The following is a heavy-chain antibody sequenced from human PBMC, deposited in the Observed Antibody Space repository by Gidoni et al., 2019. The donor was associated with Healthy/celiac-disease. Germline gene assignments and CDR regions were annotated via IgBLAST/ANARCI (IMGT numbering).Heavy chain of an antibody. V-gene: IGHV4-61*02. CDR3: AREYYYDSSGYYPGYYYYYGMDV. CDR1: GGSISSGSYS. D-gene: IGHD3-22*01. CDR2: IYTSGST. Sequence: QVQLQESDPGLVKLSQTLSLTCTVSGGSISSGSYSWSWIRQPAGKGLEWIGRIYTSGSTNYNPSLKSRVTISVDTSKNQFSLKLSSVTAADTAVYYCAREYYYDSSGYYPGYYYYYGMDVWGQGTTVTVSS. J-gene: IGHJ6*02.